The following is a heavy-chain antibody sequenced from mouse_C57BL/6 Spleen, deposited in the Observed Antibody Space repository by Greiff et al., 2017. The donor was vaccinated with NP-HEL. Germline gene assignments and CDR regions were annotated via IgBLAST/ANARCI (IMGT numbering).Heavy chain of an antibody. CDR3: TRGITTVVGNWYFDV. J-gene: IGHJ1*03. V-gene: IGHV5-9-1*02. Sequence: EVKLVESGEGLVKPGGSLKLSCAASGFTFSSYAMSWVRQTPEKRLEWVAYISSGGDYIYYADTVKGRFTISRDNARNTLYLQMSSLKSEDTARYYCTRGITTVVGNWYFDVWGTGTTVTVSS. CDR1: GFTFSSYA. D-gene: IGHD1-1*01. CDR2: ISSGGDYI.